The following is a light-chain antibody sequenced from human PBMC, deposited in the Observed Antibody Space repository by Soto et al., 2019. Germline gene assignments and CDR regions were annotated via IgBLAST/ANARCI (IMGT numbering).Light chain of an antibody. CDR3: QQYNSYPT. CDR2: KAS. Sequence: DIKMTQSPSTLSASVRDRVTITCRASQSISSWLAWYQQKPGKAPKLLIYKASSLESGVPSRFSGSGSGTEFTLTISSLQPDDFATYYCQQYNSYPTFGHGTKVEIK. CDR1: QSISSW. J-gene: IGKJ1*01. V-gene: IGKV1-5*03.